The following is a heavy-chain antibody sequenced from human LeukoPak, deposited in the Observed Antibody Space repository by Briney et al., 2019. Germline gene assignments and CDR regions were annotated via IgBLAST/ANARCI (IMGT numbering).Heavy chain of an antibody. Sequence: GGSLRLSCAASGFTFGDYAMSWVRQAPAKGLEWVSGIGPTGTNTYYADSVKGRFTVSRDNSKNALYLQMNSLRAEDTAVYYCVRKIMAADARRYDSWGQGTLVTVSS. CDR3: VRKIMAADARRYDS. V-gene: IGHV3-23*01. CDR2: IGPTGTNT. D-gene: IGHD6-13*01. J-gene: IGHJ4*02. CDR1: GFTFGDYA.